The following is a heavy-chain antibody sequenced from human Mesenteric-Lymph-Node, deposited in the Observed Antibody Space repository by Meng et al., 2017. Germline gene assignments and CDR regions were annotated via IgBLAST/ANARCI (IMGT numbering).Heavy chain of an antibody. Sequence: GSLRLSCTVSGGSTSSSSYYWGWIRQPPGKGLEWIGSIYHSGNTYYNPSLKSRVTISVDTSKNQFSLKLSSVTAADTAVYYCARGDYNYYYYYGMDVWGQGTTVTVSS. CDR3: ARGDYNYYYYYGMDV. V-gene: IGHV4-39*07. CDR1: GGSTSSSSYY. CDR2: IYHSGNT. D-gene: IGHD3-10*01. J-gene: IGHJ6*02.